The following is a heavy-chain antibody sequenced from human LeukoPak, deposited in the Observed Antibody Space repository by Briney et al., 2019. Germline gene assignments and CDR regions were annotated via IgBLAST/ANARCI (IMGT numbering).Heavy chain of an antibody. V-gene: IGHV4-39*01. CDR2: IYYSGST. Sequence: PSETLSLTCTVSGGSISSSSYYWGWIRQPPGKVQEWIGSIYYSGSTYYNPSLKSRVTISVDTSKNQFSLKLSSVTAADTAVYYCARVWICSGGSCYRDYWGQGTLATVSS. CDR3: ARVWICSGGSCYRDY. J-gene: IGHJ4*02. CDR1: GGSISSSSYY. D-gene: IGHD2-15*01.